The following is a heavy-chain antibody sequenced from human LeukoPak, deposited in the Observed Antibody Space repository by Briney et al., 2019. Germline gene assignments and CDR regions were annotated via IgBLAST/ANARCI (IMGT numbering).Heavy chain of an antibody. CDR3: AKGYYYGPARYHFDY. CDR2: IYSAGGT. CDR1: GFTVSDHY. D-gene: IGHD3-10*01. J-gene: IGHJ4*02. V-gene: IGHV3-53*01. Sequence: PSGGSLRLSCAASGFTVSDHYMSWVRQAPGKGREWVSAIYSAGGTYYADSVRGRFTISRDNSKNTLYLQMNSLRAEDTAVYYCAKGYYYGPARYHFDYWGQGTQVTVSS.